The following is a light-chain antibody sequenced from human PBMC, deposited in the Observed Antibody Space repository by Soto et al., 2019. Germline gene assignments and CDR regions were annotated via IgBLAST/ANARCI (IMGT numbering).Light chain of an antibody. CDR3: LHTYSFPRT. V-gene: IGKV1-12*01. Sequence: IQMTQSPSSLSASIGDRVTLTCRASQGIGDRLAWYQQKPGKVPQLLIYFASTLGSGVPSRFSGSGSGTDFILTINTLQADDFATYYCLHTYSFPRTFGQGTKVDI. J-gene: IGKJ1*01. CDR2: FAS. CDR1: QGIGDR.